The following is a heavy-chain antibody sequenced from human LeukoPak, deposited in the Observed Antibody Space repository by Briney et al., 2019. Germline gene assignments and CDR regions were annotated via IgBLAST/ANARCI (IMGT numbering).Heavy chain of an antibody. Sequence: GGSLRLSCAASGFTFSSSWMHWVRQAPGKGLVGVSRINSDGSSTSYADSVKGRFTISRDNAKNTLYLQMNSLRAEDTAVYYCARGLSSGSWDYWGQGTLVTVSS. D-gene: IGHD3-22*01. CDR3: ARGLSSGSWDY. J-gene: IGHJ4*02. CDR1: GFTFSSSW. V-gene: IGHV3-74*01. CDR2: INSDGSST.